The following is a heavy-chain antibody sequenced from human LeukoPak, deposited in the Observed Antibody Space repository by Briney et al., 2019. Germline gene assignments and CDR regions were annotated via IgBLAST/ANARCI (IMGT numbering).Heavy chain of an antibody. Sequence: GASVKVSCKASGYTFSRHFIHWVRQAPGQGLEWMGVINAGGNDMWYAEKFQGRIALSRETSTSTVHMELSRLRSEDTALYYCARDHSSGKTMWWFDPWGQGTLVIVSS. CDR2: INAGGNDM. CDR3: ARDHSSGKTMWWFDP. V-gene: IGHV1-46*01. D-gene: IGHD1-26*01. J-gene: IGHJ5*02. CDR1: GYTFSRHF.